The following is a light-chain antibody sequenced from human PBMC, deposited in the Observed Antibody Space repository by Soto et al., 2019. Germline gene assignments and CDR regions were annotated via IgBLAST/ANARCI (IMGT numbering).Light chain of an antibody. CDR2: GTS. CDR3: QQYGSSPT. CDR1: QSVSSSF. Sequence: EIVMTQSPATLSLSPGERATLSCRASQSVSSSFLAWYQQKPGQAPRLLIYGTSSRATGIPDRFSGSGSGTDFTLTISGLEPEDFAVYSCQQYGSSPTFGGGTKVDIK. J-gene: IGKJ4*01. V-gene: IGKV3-20*01.